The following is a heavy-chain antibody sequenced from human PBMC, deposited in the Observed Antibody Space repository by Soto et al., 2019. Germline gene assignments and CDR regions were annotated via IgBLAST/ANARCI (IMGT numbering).Heavy chain of an antibody. CDR1: GGSISSGGYY. CDR3: ARHNGPLYVGYYYDMDV. V-gene: IGHV4-39*01. Sequence: SETLSLTCTVSGGSISSGGYYWSWIRQHPGKGLEWIGYIYHSGSTNYNPSLKSRVTISVDTSKNQFSLKLSSVTAADTAVYYCARHNGPLYVGYYYDMDVWGQGTTVTVSS. J-gene: IGHJ6*02. CDR2: IYHSGST. D-gene: IGHD3-16*01.